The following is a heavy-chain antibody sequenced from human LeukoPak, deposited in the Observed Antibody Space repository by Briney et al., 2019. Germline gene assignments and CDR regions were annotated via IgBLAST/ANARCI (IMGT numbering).Heavy chain of an antibody. CDR1: GYTFTSYG. J-gene: IGHJ1*01. CDR2: ISAYNGNT. Sequence: ASVKVSCKASGYTFTSYGISWVRQAPGQGLEWMGWISAYNGNTNYAQKLQGRVTMTTDTSTSTAYMELRSLRSDVTAVYYCARAIAVTGTTTDFQHWGQGTLVTVSS. V-gene: IGHV1-18*01. CDR3: ARAIAVTGTTTDFQH. D-gene: IGHD6-19*01.